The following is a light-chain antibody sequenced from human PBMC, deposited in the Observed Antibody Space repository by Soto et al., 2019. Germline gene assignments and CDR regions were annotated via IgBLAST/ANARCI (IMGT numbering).Light chain of an antibody. CDR2: RAS. CDR3: QQRSNWPSRST. J-gene: IGKJ5*01. V-gene: IGKV3-15*01. Sequence: IVRTQSPATLSVAPGERATLSCRASQNIYSNIAWYQQRPGQAPRLLIYRASTRAPGVPARFSGSGSGTEFTLTISSLQSEDFAVYYCQQRSNWPSRSTFGQGTRLEI. CDR1: QNIYSN.